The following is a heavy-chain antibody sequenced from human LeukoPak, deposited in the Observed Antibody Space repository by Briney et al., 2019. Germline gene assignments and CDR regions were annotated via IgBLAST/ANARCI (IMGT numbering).Heavy chain of an antibody. CDR2: INAGNGNT. Sequence: ASVKVSCKASGYTFTSYAMHWVRQAPGQRLEWMGWINAGNGNTKCSQKFQGRVTITRDTSASTAYMELSSLRSEDTAVYYCASHYYDSRGYYFDEAFDIWGQGTMVTVSS. V-gene: IGHV1-3*01. CDR3: ASHYYDSRGYYFDEAFDI. J-gene: IGHJ3*02. D-gene: IGHD3-22*01. CDR1: GYTFTSYA.